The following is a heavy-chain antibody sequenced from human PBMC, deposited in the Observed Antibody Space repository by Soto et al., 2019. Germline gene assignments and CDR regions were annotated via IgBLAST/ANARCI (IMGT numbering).Heavy chain of an antibody. CDR2: MSHSGGT. V-gene: IGHV4-34*01. CDR3: ARVERGTATTVVDAFDI. Sequence: QVQLQQWGAGLLKPSETLSLTCAVYGGFVSSGSYYWSWIRQPPGKGLEWIGEMSHSGGTHFNPSLKSRVPIAVGTSEKKFYLKMSAVTAAEAALYYCARVERGTATTVVDAFDIWGPGTMVTVSS. D-gene: IGHD1-1*01. CDR1: GGFVSSGSYY. J-gene: IGHJ3*02.